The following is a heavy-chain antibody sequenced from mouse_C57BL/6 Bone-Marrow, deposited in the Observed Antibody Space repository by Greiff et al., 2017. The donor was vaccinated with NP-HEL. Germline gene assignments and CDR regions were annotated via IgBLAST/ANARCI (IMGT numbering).Heavy chain of an antibody. CDR2: IRNKANGYTT. CDR3: ARYGGAQGFFDY. V-gene: IGHV7-3*01. CDR1: GFTFTDYY. D-gene: IGHD3-2*02. J-gene: IGHJ2*01. Sequence: EVKRVESGGGLVQPGGSLSLSCAASGFTFTDYYMSWVRPPPGTALEWLGFIRNKANGYTTEYIASVKGRFTISRDNSQSILYLQMNALRAEDSATYYCARYGGAQGFFDYWGQGTTLTVSS.